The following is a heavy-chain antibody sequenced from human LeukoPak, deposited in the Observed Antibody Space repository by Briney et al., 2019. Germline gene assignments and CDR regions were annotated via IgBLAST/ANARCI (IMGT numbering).Heavy chain of an antibody. D-gene: IGHD2-2*01. J-gene: IGHJ3*02. CDR2: IYYSGST. V-gene: IGHV4-59*01. Sequence: SETLSLTCTVSGGSISSYYWSWIRQPPGKGLEWIGYIYYSGSTNYNPSLKSRVTISVDTSKNQFSLKLSSVTAADTAVYYCARGHPPFGVVVPAPTPGAFDIWGQGTMVTVSS. CDR1: GGSISSYY. CDR3: ARGHPPFGVVVPAPTPGAFDI.